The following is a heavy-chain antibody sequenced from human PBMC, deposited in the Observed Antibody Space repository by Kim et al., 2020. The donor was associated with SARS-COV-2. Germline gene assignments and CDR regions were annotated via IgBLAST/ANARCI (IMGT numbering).Heavy chain of an antibody. J-gene: IGHJ6*02. CDR2: ISSSSSTI. CDR3: ARRGGASSWARHYYYYYGMDV. D-gene: IGHD6-13*01. Sequence: GGSLRLSCAASGFTFSSYSMNWVRQAPGKGLEWVSYISSSSSTIYYADSVKGRFTIFRDNAKNSLYLQMNSLRDEDTAVYYCARRGGASSWARHYYYYYGMDVWGQGTTVTVSS. V-gene: IGHV3-48*02. CDR1: GFTFSSYS.